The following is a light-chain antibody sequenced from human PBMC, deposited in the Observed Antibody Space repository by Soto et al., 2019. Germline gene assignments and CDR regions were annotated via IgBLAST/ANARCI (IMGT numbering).Light chain of an antibody. Sequence: SYELTQPPSVSVAPGQSARITCGGNINGIKTVHWYHQKPGQAAVLVVYIDSDRPSGIPERFSGSNSGNTATLTISRVEAGDEADYFCQLWDSSSDHWVFGGGTKLTVL. CDR2: IDS. CDR3: QLWDSSSDHWV. J-gene: IGLJ3*02. CDR1: INGIKT. V-gene: IGLV3-21*02.